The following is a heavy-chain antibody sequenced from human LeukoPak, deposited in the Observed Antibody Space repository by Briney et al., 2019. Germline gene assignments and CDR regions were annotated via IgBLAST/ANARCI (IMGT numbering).Heavy chain of an antibody. CDR3: ARDTAMVEGFDY. Sequence: PGGSLRLSCAASGFTFSSYAMSWVRQAPGKGLEWVSAISGSGGSTYYADSVKGRFTISRDNAKNSLYLQMNSLRAEDTAVYYCARDTAMVEGFDYWGQGTLVTVSS. CDR2: ISGSGGST. CDR1: GFTFSSYA. V-gene: IGHV3-23*01. D-gene: IGHD5-18*01. J-gene: IGHJ4*02.